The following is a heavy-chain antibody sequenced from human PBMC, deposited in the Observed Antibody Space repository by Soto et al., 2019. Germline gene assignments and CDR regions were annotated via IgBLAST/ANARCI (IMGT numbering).Heavy chain of an antibody. CDR3: AREGYYSGSGTYSPPRYYGMDA. V-gene: IGHV1-18*01. CDR2: ISDYNGNT. Sequence: QVQLVQSGAEVKKPGASVKVSCKASGYTFTNYGITWVRQAPGQGLEWMGWISDYNGNTFYGKKFQGRVTMTTDTSTRTSYMELKSLRSDDTAVYYCAREGYYSGSGTYSPPRYYGMDAWGQGPTVTVSS. D-gene: IGHD3-10*01. CDR1: GYTFTNYG. J-gene: IGHJ6*02.